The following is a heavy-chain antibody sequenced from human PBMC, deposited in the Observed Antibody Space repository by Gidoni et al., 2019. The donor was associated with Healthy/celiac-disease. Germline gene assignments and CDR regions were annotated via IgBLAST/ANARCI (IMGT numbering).Heavy chain of an antibody. CDR2: INPNSGGT. V-gene: IGHV1-2*06. CDR1: GYTFPAYY. D-gene: IGHD3-3*01. CDR3: ARDLVTICGVDPPHYYYYMDV. J-gene: IGHJ6*03. Sequence: QVQLLQSGAEVKTPGASVKFSCKASGYTFPAYYLHWVRQAPGQGLEWMGRINPNSGGTNYAQKFQGRVTMTRDKSISTAYMELSRLRSDDTAVYYCARDLVTICGVDPPHYYYYMDVWGKGTTVTVSS.